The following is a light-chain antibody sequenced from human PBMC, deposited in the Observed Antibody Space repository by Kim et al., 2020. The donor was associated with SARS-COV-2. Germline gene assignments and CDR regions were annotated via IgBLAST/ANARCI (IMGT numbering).Light chain of an antibody. Sequence: EIVLTQSPGTLSLSPGDRATLSCRASQPVSGYLAWYQQRPGRAPRLLIYGASSRATGIPDRFRGSGAGTDFTLTISRLEPEDFAVYYCRNYDTSPMYTFGQGTKLEI. CDR2: GAS. J-gene: IGKJ2*01. CDR1: QPVSGY. CDR3: RNYDTSPMYT. V-gene: IGKV3-20*01.